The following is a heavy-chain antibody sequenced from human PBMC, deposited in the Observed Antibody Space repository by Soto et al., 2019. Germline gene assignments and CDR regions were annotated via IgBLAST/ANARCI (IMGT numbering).Heavy chain of an antibody. CDR3: ARVYGGYADY. Sequence: PSETMSLTFTLSRNYITNVIHYCTWIRQLPGKGLEWIGYIFYSGPTYYNPSLKSGVTRSVDTSKNQFSLKLNSVTAADRAVYYCARVYGGYADYWGEGALVS. CDR1: RNYITNVIHY. V-gene: IGHV4-31*03. D-gene: IGHD5-12*01. J-gene: IGHJ4*02. CDR2: IFYSGPT.